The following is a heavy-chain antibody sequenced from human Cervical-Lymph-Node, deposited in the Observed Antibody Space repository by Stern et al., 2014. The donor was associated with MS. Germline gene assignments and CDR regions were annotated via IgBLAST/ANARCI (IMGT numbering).Heavy chain of an antibody. CDR1: GFRLSNSG. Sequence: VQLLESGGGVVQPGRSLTLSCAASGFRLSNSGMHWVRQAPGKGLEWVAVMPVVGGNKKYGDSVKGRLSISRDMANNTLFLQMNSLRPEDTAVYYCMGVGDAMHVWGQGTTVIVSS. CDR2: MPVVGGNK. J-gene: IGHJ6*02. V-gene: IGHV3-30*03. CDR3: MGVGDAMHV.